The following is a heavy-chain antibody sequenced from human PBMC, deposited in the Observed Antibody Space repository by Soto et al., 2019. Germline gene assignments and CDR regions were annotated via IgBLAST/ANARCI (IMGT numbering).Heavy chain of an antibody. D-gene: IGHD2-2*01. CDR3: QKRMGFSSSSSYAFDI. J-gene: IGHJ3*02. CDR2: ISRSGGST. Sequence: GGSLRLSCAASGFTFSSYAMSWVRQAPGKGLEWVSAISRSGGSTYYADSVKGRFTISRDKSKNTLYLQMNSLRAEDSAVYFGQKRMGFSSSSSYAFDIWGQGTMVTVSS. CDR1: GFTFSSYA. V-gene: IGHV3-23*01.